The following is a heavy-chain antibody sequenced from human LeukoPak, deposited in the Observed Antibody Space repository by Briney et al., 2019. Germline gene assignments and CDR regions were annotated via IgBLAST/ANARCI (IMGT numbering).Heavy chain of an antibody. J-gene: IGHJ4*02. CDR3: ARHDSSGFYSFYFDY. Sequence: PSETLSLTCTVSGGSISSNYWSWIRQPPGKGLEWIGHIYYSGSTNYNPSLKSRVTISVDTSKNQFSLKLSSVTAADTAVYYCARHDSSGFYSFYFDYWGQGTLVTVSS. CDR1: GGSISSNY. D-gene: IGHD3-22*01. CDR2: IYYSGST. V-gene: IGHV4-59*08.